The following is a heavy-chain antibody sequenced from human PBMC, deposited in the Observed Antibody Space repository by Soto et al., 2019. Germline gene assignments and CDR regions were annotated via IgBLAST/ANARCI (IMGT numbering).Heavy chain of an antibody. CDR3: ASLAPGSSGWYHDAFDI. V-gene: IGHV3-7*01. CDR2: IKQDGSEK. D-gene: IGHD6-19*01. J-gene: IGHJ3*02. Sequence: GGSLRLSCAASGFTFSSYWMSWVRQAPGKGLEWVANIKQDGSEKYYVDSVKGRFTISRANAKNSLYLQMNSRRAEDTAVYYCASLAPGSSGWYHDAFDIWGQGTMVTVSS. CDR1: GFTFSSYW.